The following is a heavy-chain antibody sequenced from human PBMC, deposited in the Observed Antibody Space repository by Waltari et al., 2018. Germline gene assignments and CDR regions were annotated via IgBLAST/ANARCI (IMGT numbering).Heavy chain of an antibody. J-gene: IGHJ6*03. V-gene: IGHV1-69*12. CDR1: GATFSSYA. CDR2: IIPSVGTE. D-gene: IGHD6-6*01. CDR3: ARRWGSSSGPYYYYMDV. Sequence: QVQLVQSGAEVKKPGSSVKVSCKASGATFSSYAIGRVRQAHGQGLEWMVGIIPSVGTENYAQKFQGRVTITAYESTSTAYMELSSLRSEDTAVYYCARRWGSSSGPYYYYMDVWGKGTTVTVSS.